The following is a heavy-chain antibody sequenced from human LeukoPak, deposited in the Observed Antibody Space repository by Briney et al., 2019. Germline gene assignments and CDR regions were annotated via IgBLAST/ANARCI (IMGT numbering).Heavy chain of an antibody. CDR2: IRYDGSNK. D-gene: IGHD2-2*01. CDR1: GFTFSSYG. Sequence: GGSLRLSCAASGFTFSSYGMHWVRQAPGKGLEWVAFIRYDGSNKYYADSVKGRFTISRDNSKNTLYLQMNSLRADDTAGYYCANFGGKIEYCSSTSCPPPFDYWGQGTLVTVSS. CDR3: ANFGGKIEYCSSTSCPPPFDY. V-gene: IGHV3-30*02. J-gene: IGHJ4*02.